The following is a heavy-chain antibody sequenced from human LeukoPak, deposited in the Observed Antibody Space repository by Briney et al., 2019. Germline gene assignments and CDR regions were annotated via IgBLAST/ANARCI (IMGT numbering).Heavy chain of an antibody. CDR1: GGSISSGVYY. CDR2: IYYSGST. J-gene: IGHJ3*02. CDR3: ARGVKGLRGAFDI. V-gene: IGHV4-31*03. D-gene: IGHD3-10*01. Sequence: PSETLSLTSTVSGGSISSGVYYWSWIRQHPGKGLEWIGYIYYSGSTYSNPSLKSRLTMSVDISKNQFSLKLSSVTAADTAVYYCARGVKGLRGAFDIWGQGTMVTVSS.